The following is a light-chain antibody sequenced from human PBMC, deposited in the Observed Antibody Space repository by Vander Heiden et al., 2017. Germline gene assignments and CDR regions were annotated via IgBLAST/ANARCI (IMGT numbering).Light chain of an antibody. CDR2: GAS. CDR3: QQSYSTPYT. CDR1: QNIDTY. V-gene: IGKV1-39*01. Sequence: DIQMTQSPSSLSASLGDRVTITCRTSQNIDTYLNWYQQKPAKAPKLLMYGASSLQSGVPSRFSGSGSGTDFTLTINSLQPEDFAAYYCQQSYSTPYTFGQGTKLEIK. J-gene: IGKJ2*01.